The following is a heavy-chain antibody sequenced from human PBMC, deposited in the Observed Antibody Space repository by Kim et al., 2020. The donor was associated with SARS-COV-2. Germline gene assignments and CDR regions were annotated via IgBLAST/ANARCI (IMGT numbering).Heavy chain of an antibody. CDR2: IYYTGST. CDR1: GGSISSYY. CDR3: ARGGDYGGGGGWDHWFDP. Sequence: SETLSLTCTVSGGSISSYYWSWIRQSPGTGLEWMGYIYYTGSTNYNASLKSRVTISVDTSRTQCFLKPTSGTAADTAVEYCARGGDYGGGGGWDHWFDP. V-gene: IGHV4-59*08. J-gene: IGHJ5*02. D-gene: IGHD2-15*01.